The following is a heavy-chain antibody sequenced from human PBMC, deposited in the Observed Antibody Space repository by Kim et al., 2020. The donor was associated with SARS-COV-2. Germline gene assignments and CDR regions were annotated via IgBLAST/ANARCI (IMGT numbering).Heavy chain of an antibody. CDR2: IYWDDDK. D-gene: IGHD6-19*01. CDR1: GFSLSTSGVG. Sequence: SGPTLVNPTQTLTLTCTFSGFSLSTSGVGVGWIRQPPGKALEWLALIYWDDDKRYSPSLKSRLTITKDTSKNQVVLTMTNMDPVDTATYYCAQLVAGTIKNWFDPWGQGTLVTVSS. V-gene: IGHV2-5*02. CDR3: AQLVAGTIKNWFDP. J-gene: IGHJ5*02.